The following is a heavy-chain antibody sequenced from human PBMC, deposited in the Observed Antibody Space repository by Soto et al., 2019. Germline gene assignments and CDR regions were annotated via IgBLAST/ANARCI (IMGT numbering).Heavy chain of an antibody. Sequence: QVQLVQSGVEVKKPGASVTVSCKASGYNFLSYGVSWARQAPGQGLEWMGWISVYNSNANYAQQFHGRVTMTSDTSTNTSYLELRGLRSDDTAVYYCARGNRMGYYITPPDYWGQGTRVVVSS. CDR1: GYNFLSYG. D-gene: IGHD3-3*01. V-gene: IGHV1-18*04. CDR3: ARGNRMGYYITPPDY. J-gene: IGHJ4*02. CDR2: ISVYNSNA.